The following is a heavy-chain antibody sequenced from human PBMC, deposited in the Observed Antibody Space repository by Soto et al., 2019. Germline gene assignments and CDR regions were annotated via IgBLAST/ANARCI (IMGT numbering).Heavy chain of an antibody. Sequence: SVKVSCKASGGTFSSYAISWVRQAPGQGLEWMGGIIPIFGTANYAQKFQGRVAITADESTSTAYMELSSLRSEDTAVYYCATPRGGEQLGHAFDIWGQGTMVTVSS. CDR3: ATPRGGEQLGHAFDI. V-gene: IGHV1-69*13. CDR2: IIPIFGTA. J-gene: IGHJ3*02. D-gene: IGHD6-6*01. CDR1: GGTFSSYA.